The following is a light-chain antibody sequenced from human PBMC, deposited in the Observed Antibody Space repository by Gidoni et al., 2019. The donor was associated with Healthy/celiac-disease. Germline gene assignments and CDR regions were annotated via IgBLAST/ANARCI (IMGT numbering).Light chain of an antibody. J-gene: IGKJ4*01. CDR1: QSVSSY. CDR2: DAS. V-gene: IGKV3-11*01. CDR3: QQRSNWPPT. Sequence: IVLTQSPATLSLSPVERATLSCRASQSVSSYLAWYHQKPGQAPRLLIYDASNRATGIPARFSGSGSGTDFTLTISSLEPEDFAVYYCQQRSNWPPTFXGXTKVEIK.